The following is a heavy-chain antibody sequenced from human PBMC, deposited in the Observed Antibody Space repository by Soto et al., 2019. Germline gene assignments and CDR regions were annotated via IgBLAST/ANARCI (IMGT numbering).Heavy chain of an antibody. CDR3: ARHRVDSSSWPLFDY. CDR2: IYPGDSDT. V-gene: IGHV5-51*01. CDR1: GYSFTSYW. J-gene: IGHJ4*02. Sequence: GESLKISYKGSGYSFTSYWIGWVRQMPGKGLVWMGIIYPGDSDTRYSPSFQGQVTISADKSISTAYLQWSSLKASYTAMYYSARHRVDSSSWPLFDYWGQGTLVTVS. D-gene: IGHD6-13*01.